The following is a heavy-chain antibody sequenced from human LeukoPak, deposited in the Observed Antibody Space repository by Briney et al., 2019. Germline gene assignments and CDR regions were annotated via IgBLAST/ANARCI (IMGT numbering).Heavy chain of an antibody. V-gene: IGHV1-8*01. CDR1: GFTLTNYD. Sequence: ASVKVSCKASGFTLTNYDINWVRQAPGQGLEWMGWVNPINGNTGYARKFQGRVTMTRDTSISTAYMELRSLTSEDTAIYYCVREGGGVAKSVIFCFDPGGQGTLVPVSS. CDR3: VREGGGVAKSVIFCFDP. D-gene: IGHD3-16*01. CDR2: VNPINGNT. J-gene: IGHJ5*02.